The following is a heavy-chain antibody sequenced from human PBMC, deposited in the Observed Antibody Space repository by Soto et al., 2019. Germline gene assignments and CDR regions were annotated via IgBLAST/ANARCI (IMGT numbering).Heavy chain of an antibody. J-gene: IGHJ4*02. CDR3: ARVGGFGATTIDY. D-gene: IGHD3-10*01. Sequence: QVQLQESGPGLVKPSQTLSLTCTVSGGSISSGDYYWSWIRQPPGKGLEWSGYIYYSGSTYYNPYLTCRVTIAVDTAKNQFSLRLSSVTAADAAVYYCARVGGFGATTIDYWGQGTLVTVSS. V-gene: IGHV4-30-4*01. CDR2: IYYSGST. CDR1: GGSISSGDYY.